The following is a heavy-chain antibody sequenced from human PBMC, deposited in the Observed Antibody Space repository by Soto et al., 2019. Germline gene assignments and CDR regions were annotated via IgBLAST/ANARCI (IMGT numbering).Heavy chain of an antibody. CDR3: AKVGPRGGYYYYYMDV. CDR2: ISWNSGSI. V-gene: IGHV3-9*01. J-gene: IGHJ6*03. D-gene: IGHD3-16*01. CDR1: GFTFDDYA. Sequence: GGSLRLSCAASGFTFDDYAMHWVRQAPGKGLEWVSGISWNSGSIGYADSVKGRFTISRDNAKNSLYLQMNSLRAEDTALYYCAKVGPRGGYYYYYMDVWGKGTTVTVSS.